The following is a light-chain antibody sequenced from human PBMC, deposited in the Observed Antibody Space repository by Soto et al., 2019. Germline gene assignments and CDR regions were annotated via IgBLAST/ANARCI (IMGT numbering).Light chain of an antibody. V-gene: IGKV3-15*01. CDR1: QSVSSN. Sequence: DILMTQSPATLSLSPGGRATLSCRASQSVSSNLAWYQQKPGQAPRLLIYGASTRATGIPARFSGSGSGTEFTLPISSLQSEDFAVYYCQQRGTFGGGTKVDIK. J-gene: IGKJ4*01. CDR3: QQRGT. CDR2: GAS.